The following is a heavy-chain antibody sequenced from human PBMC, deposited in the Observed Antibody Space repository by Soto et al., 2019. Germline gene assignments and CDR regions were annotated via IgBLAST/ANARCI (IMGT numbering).Heavy chain of an antibody. Sequence: PGGSLRLSCAASGFTFSSYAMSWVRQAPGKGLEWVSAISGSGGSTYYADSVKGRFTISRDNSKNTLYLQMNSLRAEDTAVFYCAKDLILLYSSSDFDYWGQGTLVTVSS. CDR2: ISGSGGST. CDR3: AKDLILLYSSSDFDY. V-gene: IGHV3-23*01. CDR1: GFTFSSYA. J-gene: IGHJ4*02. D-gene: IGHD6-6*01.